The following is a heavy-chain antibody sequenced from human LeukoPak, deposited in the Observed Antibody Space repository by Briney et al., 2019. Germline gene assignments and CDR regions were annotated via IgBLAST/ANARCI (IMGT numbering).Heavy chain of an antibody. V-gene: IGHV4-34*01. CDR3: ARDNLYSYCSSTSCQYYFDY. CDR1: GGSISSYY. Sequence: SETLSLTCTASGGSISSYYWSWIRQPPGKGLEWIGEINHSGSTDYNPSLKSRVTISVDTSKNQFSLKLSSVTAADTAVYYCARDNLYSYCSSTSCQYYFDYWGQGTLVTVSS. D-gene: IGHD2-2*01. CDR2: INHSGST. J-gene: IGHJ4*02.